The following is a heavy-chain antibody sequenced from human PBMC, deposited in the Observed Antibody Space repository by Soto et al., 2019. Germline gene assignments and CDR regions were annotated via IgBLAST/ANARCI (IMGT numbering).Heavy chain of an antibody. Sequence: PSETLSLTCTVSGGSISSGGYYWSWIRQHPGKGLEWMGDIYYSGSTYYNPSLKSRVTISVDTSKNQFSLKLSSGTAADTAVYYCAREGRDSSWYLGYWGQGTLVTVSS. CDR3: AREGRDSSWYLGY. CDR2: IYYSGST. CDR1: GGSISSGGYY. J-gene: IGHJ4*02. V-gene: IGHV4-31*03. D-gene: IGHD6-13*01.